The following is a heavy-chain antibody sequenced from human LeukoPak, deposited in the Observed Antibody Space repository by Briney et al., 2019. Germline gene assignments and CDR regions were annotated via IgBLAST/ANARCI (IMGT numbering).Heavy chain of an antibody. J-gene: IGHJ4*02. CDR2: IYPNDSDT. Sequence: GESLKISCKGSGYSFTSYWIGWVRQMPGKGLEWMGIIYPNDSDTRYSPSFQGQVTISADKSISTAYLQWSSLKASDTAMYYCARQPTSMVRGIIITDYYFDYWGQGTLVTVSS. V-gene: IGHV5-51*01. CDR1: GYSFTSYW. CDR3: ARQPTSMVRGIIITDYYFDY. D-gene: IGHD3-10*01.